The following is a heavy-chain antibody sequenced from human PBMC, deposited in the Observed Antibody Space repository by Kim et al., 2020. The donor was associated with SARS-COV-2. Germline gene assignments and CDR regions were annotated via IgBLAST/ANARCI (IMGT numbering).Heavy chain of an antibody. CDR3: ARGNGWYDY. CDR1: GGSISNYY. V-gene: IGHV4-59*13. CDR2: MYYSGTT. Sequence: SETLSLTCTVSGGSISNYYWSWIRQPPGKGLEWIGYMYYSGTTSYNPSLRGRVTISGDTSKNQFSLKLSSVTAADTAVYYCARGNGWYDYWGQGTLVTVSS. D-gene: IGHD6-19*01. J-gene: IGHJ4*02.